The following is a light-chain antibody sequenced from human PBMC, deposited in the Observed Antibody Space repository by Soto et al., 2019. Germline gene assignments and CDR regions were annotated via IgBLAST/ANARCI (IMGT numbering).Light chain of an antibody. V-gene: IGKV3-11*01. CDR2: DAS. CDR3: QQRSNWPPEVT. CDR1: QSVSTY. J-gene: IGKJ4*01. Sequence: EIVRTQSPATLSVSPGERATLSCRASQSVSTYLAWYQQKPGQAPRLLIYDASNRATGIPARFSGSGSGTDFTLTISSLEPEDFAVYYCQQRSNWPPEVTFGGGTKVDIK.